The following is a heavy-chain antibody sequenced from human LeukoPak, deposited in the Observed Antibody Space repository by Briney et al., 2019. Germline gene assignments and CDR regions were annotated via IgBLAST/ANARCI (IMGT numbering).Heavy chain of an antibody. Sequence: SETLSLTCAVYGGSFSGYYWSWIRQPPGKGLEWIGEINHSGSTNYNPSLKSRVTISVDTSKNQFSLKLSSVTAADTAVYYCARGGRDYVWGSYRYKGCFDYWGRGTLVTVSS. D-gene: IGHD3-16*02. CDR1: GGSFSGYY. V-gene: IGHV4-34*01. CDR3: ARGGRDYVWGSYRYKGCFDY. J-gene: IGHJ4*02. CDR2: INHSGST.